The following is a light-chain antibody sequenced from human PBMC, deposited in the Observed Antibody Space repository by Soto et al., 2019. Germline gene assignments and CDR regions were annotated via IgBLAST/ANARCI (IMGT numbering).Light chain of an antibody. CDR2: DVS. J-gene: IGLJ2*01. CDR3: SSYTSSSTVV. CDR1: SSDVGGYNY. Sequence: QSALTQPASVSASPGQSITISCTGTSSDVGGYNYVSWYQQHPGKAPKLMIYDVSNRPSGVSNRFSGSKSGNTASLTISGLQDEDEADYYCSSYTSSSTVVFGGGTKLTVL. V-gene: IGLV2-14*01.